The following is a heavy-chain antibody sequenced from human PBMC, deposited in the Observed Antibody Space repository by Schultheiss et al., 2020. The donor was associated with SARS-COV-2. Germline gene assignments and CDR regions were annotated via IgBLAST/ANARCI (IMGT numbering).Heavy chain of an antibody. CDR2: ISGSGGST. Sequence: GGSLRLSCAASGFTFSSYAMSWVRQAPGKGLEWVSAISGSGGSTYYADSVKGRFTISRDNSKNTLYLQMNSLRAEDTAVYYCARDGGYSYGYSPYYFDYWGQGTRVTVS. V-gene: IGHV3-23*01. CDR3: ARDGGYSYGYSPYYFDY. D-gene: IGHD5-18*01. J-gene: IGHJ4*02. CDR1: GFTFSSYA.